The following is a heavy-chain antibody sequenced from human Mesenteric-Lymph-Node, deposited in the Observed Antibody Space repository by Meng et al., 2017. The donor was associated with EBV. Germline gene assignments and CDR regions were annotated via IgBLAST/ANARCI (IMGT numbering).Heavy chain of an antibody. CDR1: GYTLTEPS. Sequence: QGQLVLSGAEVKKPGASVKVSCKVSGYTLTEPSMHWVRQAPGKGLEWMGGFDPEDGETIYAQKFQGRVTMTEDPATDTAYMELSSLRSEDTAVYYCAFRPTYYYDSSGYYYSQWGQGTLVTVSS. D-gene: IGHD3-22*01. V-gene: IGHV1-24*01. J-gene: IGHJ4*02. CDR2: FDPEDGET. CDR3: AFRPTYYYDSSGYYYSQ.